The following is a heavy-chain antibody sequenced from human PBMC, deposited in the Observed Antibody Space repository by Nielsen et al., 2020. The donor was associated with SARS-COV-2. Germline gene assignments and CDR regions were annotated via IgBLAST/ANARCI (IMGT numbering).Heavy chain of an antibody. J-gene: IGHJ6*02. CDR1: GGSISSGSYY. D-gene: IGHD3-3*01. Sequence: LRLSCTVSGGSISSGSYYWSWIRQPAGKGLEWIGRIYTSGSTNYNPSLKSRVTISVDTSKNQFSLKLSSVTAADTAVYYCARENYDFWSGRQNYGMDVWGQGTTVTVSS. CDR3: ARENYDFWSGRQNYGMDV. V-gene: IGHV4-61*02. CDR2: IYTSGST.